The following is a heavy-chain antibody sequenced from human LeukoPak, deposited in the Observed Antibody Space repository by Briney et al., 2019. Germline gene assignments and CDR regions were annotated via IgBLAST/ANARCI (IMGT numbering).Heavy chain of an antibody. CDR3: ARSRYSYSSMD. V-gene: IGHV3-74*01. J-gene: IGHJ4*02. Sequence: PGGSLRLSCAASGFTFNNYWMHWVRQGPGKGLVWVPRINTDGSNSNYADSVKGRFTIPRDNAKNTLYLQMNSLRAEDTAVYYCARSRYSYSSMDWGQGTLVTVSS. CDR1: GFTFNNYW. D-gene: IGHD6-6*01. CDR2: INTDGSNS.